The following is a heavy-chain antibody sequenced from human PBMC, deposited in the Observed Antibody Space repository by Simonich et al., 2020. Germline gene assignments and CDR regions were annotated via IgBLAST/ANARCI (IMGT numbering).Heavy chain of an antibody. Sequence: QVQLVQSGAEVKKPGASVKVSCKASGYTFTGYYMHWVRQAPGQGLDGMGWINPNSGGTNYDQKFQGRVTMTRDTSISTAYMELSRLRSDDTAVYYCARVSGGTAMVTSTFDIWGQGTMVTVSS. CDR1: GYTFTGYY. V-gene: IGHV1-2*02. J-gene: IGHJ3*02. CDR3: ARVSGGTAMVTSTFDI. D-gene: IGHD5-18*01. CDR2: INPNSGGT.